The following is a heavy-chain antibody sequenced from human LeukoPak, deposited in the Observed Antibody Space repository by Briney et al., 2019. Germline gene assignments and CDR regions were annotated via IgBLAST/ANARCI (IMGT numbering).Heavy chain of an antibody. CDR1: GGSISSYY. Sequence: SSETLSLTCTVSGGSISSYYWSWIRQPPGKGLEWIGYIYYSGSTNYNPSLKSRVTISVDTSKNQFSLKLSSVTAADTAVYYCARVDSEDQRGQWELLFWFDPWGQGTLVTVSS. V-gene: IGHV4-59*01. D-gene: IGHD1-26*01. CDR3: ARVDSEDQRGQWELLFWFDP. J-gene: IGHJ5*02. CDR2: IYYSGST.